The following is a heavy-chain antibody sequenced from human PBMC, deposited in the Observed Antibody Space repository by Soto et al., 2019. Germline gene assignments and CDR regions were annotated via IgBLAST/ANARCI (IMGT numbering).Heavy chain of an antibody. Sequence: PSETLSLTCTVSGGSISSSSYYWGWIRQPPGKGLEWIGSIYYSGSTYFNPSLKSRVTISVDTSKNQFSLKLSSVTAADTAVYYCARPGYSYGSNWFDPWGQGTLVTVSS. CDR3: ARPGYSYGSNWFDP. J-gene: IGHJ5*02. CDR1: GGSISSSSYY. V-gene: IGHV4-39*01. CDR2: IYYSGST. D-gene: IGHD5-18*01.